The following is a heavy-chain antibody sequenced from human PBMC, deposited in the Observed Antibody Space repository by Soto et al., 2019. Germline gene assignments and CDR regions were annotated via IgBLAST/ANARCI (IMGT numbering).Heavy chain of an antibody. Sequence: QVQLVESGGGVVQPGRSLTLSCVASGFTFSSYVIHWVRQTPDKGLEWVAFISRDGSNAYYADSVKGRFTISRDNSKNTLYLEMNSLRAEDTAVYYCAGYDEGRSDCDLGYWGQGTLVIVSS. V-gene: IGHV3-30-3*01. CDR3: AGYDEGRSDCDLGY. CDR1: GFTFSSYV. D-gene: IGHD2-21*01. J-gene: IGHJ4*02. CDR2: ISRDGSNA.